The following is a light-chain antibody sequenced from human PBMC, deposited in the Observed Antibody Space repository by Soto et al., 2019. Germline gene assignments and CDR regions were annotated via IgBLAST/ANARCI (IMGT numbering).Light chain of an antibody. J-gene: IGLJ2*01. CDR1: SSDIGAYNY. CDR3: NSFGGSTHVV. V-gene: IGLV2-8*01. Sequence: QSALTQPPSASGSPGQSVTISCTGTSSDIGAYNYVSWYQQHPGKAPKLIIYEVTKRPSGVPDRFSGSKSGNTASLTVSGLQGEDEADYYCNSFGGSTHVVFGGGTKLTVL. CDR2: EVT.